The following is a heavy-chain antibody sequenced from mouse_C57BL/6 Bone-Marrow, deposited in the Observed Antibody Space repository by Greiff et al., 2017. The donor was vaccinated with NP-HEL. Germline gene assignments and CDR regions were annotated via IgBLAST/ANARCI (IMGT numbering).Heavy chain of an antibody. CDR2: IDPETGGT. J-gene: IGHJ3*01. D-gene: IGHD2-4*01. Sequence: VQLQESGAELVRPGASVTLSCKASGYTFTDYEMHWVKQTPVHGLEWIGAIDPETGGTAYNQTFKGKAILTADKSSSTAYMELRSLTSEDSAVYYCTRGELRRFAYWGQGTLVTVSA. CDR1: GYTFTDYE. CDR3: TRGELRRFAY. V-gene: IGHV1-15*01.